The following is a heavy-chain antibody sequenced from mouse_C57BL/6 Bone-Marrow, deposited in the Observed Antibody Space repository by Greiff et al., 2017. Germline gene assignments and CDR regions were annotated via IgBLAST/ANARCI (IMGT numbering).Heavy chain of an antibody. J-gene: IGHJ4*01. CDR3: ARGDRYTLYYYAMDY. CDR1: GYTFTSYG. CDR2: IYPRSGNT. Sequence: VNVVESGAELARPGASVKLSCKASGYTFTSYGISWVKQRPGQGLEWIGEIYPRSGNTYYNEKFKGKATLTADKSSSTAYMELRSLTSEDSAVYVCARGDRYTLYYYAMDYWGQGTTVTVSS. D-gene: IGHD2-13*01. V-gene: IGHV1-81*01.